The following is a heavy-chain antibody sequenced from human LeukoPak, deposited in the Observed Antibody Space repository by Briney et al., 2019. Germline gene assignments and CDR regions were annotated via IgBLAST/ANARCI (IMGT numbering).Heavy chain of an antibody. D-gene: IGHD3-22*01. CDR3: AKAGVWLLEDY. Sequence: PGGSLRLSCAASGFTFSSYGMHWVRQAPGKGLEWVAVISYDGSNKYYADSVKGRFTISRDNSKNTLYLQMNSLRAEDTAVYYCAKAGVWLLEDYWGQGTLVTVSS. J-gene: IGHJ4*02. CDR2: ISYDGSNK. V-gene: IGHV3-30*18. CDR1: GFTFSSYG.